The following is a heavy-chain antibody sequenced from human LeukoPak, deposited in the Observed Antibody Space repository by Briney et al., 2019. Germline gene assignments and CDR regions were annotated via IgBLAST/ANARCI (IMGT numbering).Heavy chain of an antibody. J-gene: IGHJ4*02. CDR3: TPGRSHGH. CDR1: GFTSSDYW. V-gene: IGHV3-7*01. D-gene: IGHD1-14*01. CDR2: TNENGGAQ. Sequence: GGSLRLSCAASGFTSSDYWMAWVRQAPGKGLEWVGNTNENGGAQFYVDSVKGRFTVTRDNAKNSVYLQMERLGVDDAGVYSCTPGRSHGHWGQGVLVTVSS.